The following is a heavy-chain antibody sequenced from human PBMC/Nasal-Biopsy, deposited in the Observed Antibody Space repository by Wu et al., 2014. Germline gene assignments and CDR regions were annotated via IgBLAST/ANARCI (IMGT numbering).Heavy chain of an antibody. D-gene: IGHD2-15*01. J-gene: IGHJ4*02. CDR2: ITSGSSHI. V-gene: IGHV3-21*06. CDR3: ASGACSGGHCLLPGNYFFDY. CDR1: GFTFSSYT. Sequence: LRLSCAASGFTFSSYTMNWVRQAPGKGLEWVSFITSGSSHIYYADSVKGRFTISRDNARNSLYLQMSSLRVEDTAVYYCASGACSGGHCLLPGNYFFDYWGQGNAGHRLL.